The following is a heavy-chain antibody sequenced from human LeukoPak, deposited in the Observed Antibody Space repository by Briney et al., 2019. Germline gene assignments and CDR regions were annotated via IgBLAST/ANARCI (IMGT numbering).Heavy chain of an antibody. CDR3: ARNHILEWLGGYGMDV. V-gene: IGHV3-74*01. Sequence: GGSLRLSCAASGFTFSSYWMHWVRQAPGKGLVWVSRINTDGSITDYADSVKGRFTISRDNAKNSLYLQMNSLRAEDTAVYYCARNHILEWLGGYGMDVWGQGTTVTVSS. CDR1: GFTFSSYW. D-gene: IGHD3-3*01. J-gene: IGHJ6*02. CDR2: INTDGSIT.